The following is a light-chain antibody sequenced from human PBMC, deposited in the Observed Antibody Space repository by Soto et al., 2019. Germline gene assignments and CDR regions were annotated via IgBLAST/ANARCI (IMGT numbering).Light chain of an antibody. Sequence: SVLTPPPPLSGGPGPRGTPSRPGGSSNNGAGYDVHWYQQLPGTAPKLLIYGNSNRPSGVPDRFSGSKSGTSASLAITGLQAEDEADYYCQSYDSSLSAYYVFGTGTKVTVL. CDR2: GNS. CDR1: SSNNGAGYD. V-gene: IGLV1-40*01. J-gene: IGLJ1*01. CDR3: QSYDSSLSAYYV.